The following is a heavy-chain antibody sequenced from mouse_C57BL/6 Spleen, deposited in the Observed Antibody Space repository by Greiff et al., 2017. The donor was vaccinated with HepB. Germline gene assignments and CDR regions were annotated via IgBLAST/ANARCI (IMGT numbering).Heavy chain of an antibody. V-gene: IGHV1-82*01. D-gene: IGHD1-1*01. J-gene: IGHJ1*03. CDR2: IYPGDGDT. CDR1: GYAFSSSW. Sequence: VKLMESGPELVKPGASVKISCKASGYAFSSSWMNWVKQRPGKGLEWIGRIYPGDGDTNYNGKFKGKATLTADKSSSTAYMQLSSLTSEDSAVYFCARYYGSIWYFDVWGTGTTVTVSS. CDR3: ARYYGSIWYFDV.